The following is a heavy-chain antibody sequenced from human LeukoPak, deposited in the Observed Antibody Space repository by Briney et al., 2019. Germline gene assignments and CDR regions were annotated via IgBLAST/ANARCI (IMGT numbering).Heavy chain of an antibody. J-gene: IGHJ6*02. CDR1: GFTFSSYS. D-gene: IGHD2/OR15-2a*01. CDR3: AREGNTPEHYGMDV. CDR2: ISSSSSYI. Sequence: GGSLRLSCAASGFTFSSYSMNWVRQAPGKGLEWVSSISSSSSYIYYADSEKGRFTISRDNAKNSLYLQMNSLRAEDTAVYYCAREGNTPEHYGMDVWGQGTTVTVSS. V-gene: IGHV3-21*01.